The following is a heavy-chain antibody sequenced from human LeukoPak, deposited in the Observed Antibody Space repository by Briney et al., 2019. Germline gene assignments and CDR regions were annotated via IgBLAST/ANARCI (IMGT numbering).Heavy chain of an antibody. CDR2: IYYSGST. V-gene: IGHV4-59*01. Sequence: SETLSLTCTVSGGSISSYYWSWIRQPPGKGLEWIGYIYYSGSTNYNPSLKSRVTISVDTSKNQFSLKLSSVTAADTAVYYCARDLGGMGQWLGLFDYWGQGTLVTVSS. CDR3: ARDLGGMGQWLGLFDY. J-gene: IGHJ4*02. CDR1: GGSISSYY. D-gene: IGHD6-19*01.